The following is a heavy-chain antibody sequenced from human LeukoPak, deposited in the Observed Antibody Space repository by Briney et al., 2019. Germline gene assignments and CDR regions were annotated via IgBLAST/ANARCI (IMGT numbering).Heavy chain of an antibody. D-gene: IGHD1-26*01. CDR2: INPSGGST. J-gene: IGHJ3*02. CDR3: ARGSIVGAKI. Sequence: ASVKVSCKASGYTFISYGISWVRQAPGQGLEWMGIINPSGGSTSYAQKFQGRVTMTRDTSTSTVYMELSSLRSEDTAVYYCARGSIVGAKIWGQGTMVTVSS. V-gene: IGHV1-46*01. CDR1: GYTFISYG.